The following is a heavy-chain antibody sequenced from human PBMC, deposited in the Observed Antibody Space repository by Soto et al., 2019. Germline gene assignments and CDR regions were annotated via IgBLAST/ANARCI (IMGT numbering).Heavy chain of an antibody. J-gene: IGHJ6*02. CDR3: AGDSLIRQGSGYYSPPDGV. Sequence: QVQLVQSGAEVKKPGSSVKVSCKASGGTFSSYAISWVRQAPGQGLEWMGGIIPIFGTANYAQKFQGRVTITADKSTSTAYMELSSLRSEDTAVYYCAGDSLIRQGSGYYSPPDGVWGQGTTVTVSS. CDR1: GGTFSSYA. D-gene: IGHD3-22*01. V-gene: IGHV1-69*06. CDR2: IIPIFGTA.